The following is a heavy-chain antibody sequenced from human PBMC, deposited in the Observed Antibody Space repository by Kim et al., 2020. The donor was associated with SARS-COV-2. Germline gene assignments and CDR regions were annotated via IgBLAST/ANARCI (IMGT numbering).Heavy chain of an antibody. CDR3: ARDTVDY. Sequence: GGSLRLSCVGSGFTFSSYWMSWVRQAPGKGLEWVATMNKDGSQKYYVDSVRGRFTISRDNVKNSLSLQMNNLRAEDTAVYYCARDTVDYWGQGTLVTVSS. CDR2: MNKDGSQK. J-gene: IGHJ4*02. V-gene: IGHV3-7*03. CDR1: GFTFSSYW.